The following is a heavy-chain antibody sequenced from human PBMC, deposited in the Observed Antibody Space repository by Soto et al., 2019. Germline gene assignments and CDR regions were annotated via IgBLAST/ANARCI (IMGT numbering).Heavy chain of an antibody. CDR1: GFTFSSYG. D-gene: IGHD3-10*01. Sequence: GGSLRLSCAASGFTFSSYGMHWVRQAPGKGLEWVAVISYDGSNKYYADSVKGRFTISRDNSKNTLYLQMNSLRAEDTAVYYCAKEEVTMVRSHSYGDYCYGMAVCGQGSTVIVSS. J-gene: IGHJ6*01. CDR3: AKEEVTMVRSHSYGDYCYGMAV. CDR2: ISYDGSNK. V-gene: IGHV3-30*18.